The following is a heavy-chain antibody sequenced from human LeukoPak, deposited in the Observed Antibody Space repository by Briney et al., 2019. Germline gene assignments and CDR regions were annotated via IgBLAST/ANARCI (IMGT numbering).Heavy chain of an antibody. CDR3: ARDRSGVLWFGETVVDAFDI. V-gene: IGHV4-31*01. CDR1: GGSISSGTYH. Sequence: SETLSLTCTVSGGSISSGTYHWSWIRQYAGKGLEWIGHISHGGTTYCNPSLRSQVTISMDTSRNRFSLKLSSVTAADTAVYYCARDRSGVLWFGETVVDAFDIWGQGTMVTVSS. CDR2: ISHGGTT. D-gene: IGHD3-10*01. J-gene: IGHJ3*02.